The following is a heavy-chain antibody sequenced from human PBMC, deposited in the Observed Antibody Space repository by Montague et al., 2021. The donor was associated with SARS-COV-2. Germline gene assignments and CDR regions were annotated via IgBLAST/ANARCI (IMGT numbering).Heavy chain of an antibody. J-gene: IGHJ4*02. CDR1: GFTFSIYS. V-gene: IGHV3-48*02. Sequence: RLSWSASGFTFSIYSMNWVRQAPGKGLEWVSYITGTSSLVHYADSVKGRFTISRDNAQNSLYLQMNSLRDEDTAVYYCARSTGHFDYWGLGTLVTVSP. CDR2: ITGTSSLV. CDR3: ARSTGHFDY. D-gene: IGHD7-27*01.